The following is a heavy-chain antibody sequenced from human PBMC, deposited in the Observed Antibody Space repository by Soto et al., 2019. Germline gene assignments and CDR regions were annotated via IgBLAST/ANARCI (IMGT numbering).Heavy chain of an antibody. CDR1: GFSFSTYA. Sequence: EVQLLESGGGLVQPGGSLRLSCAASGFSFSTYAMTWVRQAPGKGLEWVSTITPSGGNTYYADSVKVRFTITRDNSEKTLFLHMDSLTGDYTAVYYCAGRYCPNCVCYTNFYYYMDIWSEASTVTVSS. J-gene: IGHJ6*03. CDR2: ITPSGGNT. D-gene: IGHD2-8*01. CDR3: AGRYCPNCVCYTNFYYYMDI. V-gene: IGHV3-23*01.